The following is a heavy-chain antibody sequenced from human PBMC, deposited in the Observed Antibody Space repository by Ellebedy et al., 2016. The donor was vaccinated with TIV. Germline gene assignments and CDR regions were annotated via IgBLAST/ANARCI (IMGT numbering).Heavy chain of an antibody. D-gene: IGHD1-1*01. CDR2: IYSHGST. CDR1: RASINSIKYY. J-gene: IGHJ4*02. CDR3: ARQGNSWYDLIDS. V-gene: IGHV4-39*01. Sequence: SETLSLTXTVSRASINSIKYYWGWIRQPPGKGLEWIATIYSHGSTFYNPSLSSRATISVDTSKNQFSLNLTSVTATDTATYYCARQGNSWYDLIDSWGQGTVVTVSS.